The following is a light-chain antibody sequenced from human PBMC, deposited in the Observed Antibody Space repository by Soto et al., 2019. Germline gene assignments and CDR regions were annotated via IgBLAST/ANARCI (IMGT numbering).Light chain of an antibody. CDR3: QSFDSSLRAYV. V-gene: IGLV1-40*01. CDR2: GDN. CDR1: SSNIGSGYK. Sequence: QSVLTQSPSVSGAPGQRGTISCTGSSSNIGSGYKVHWYQQLPGTAPKLVMYGDNNRPSGVPDRVSGSKSGTSASLAITGLQAEDEADYYCQSFDSSLRAYVFGAGTKVTVL. J-gene: IGLJ1*01.